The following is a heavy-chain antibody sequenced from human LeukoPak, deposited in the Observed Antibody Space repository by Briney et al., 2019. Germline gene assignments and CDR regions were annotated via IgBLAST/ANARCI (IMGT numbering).Heavy chain of an antibody. Sequence: GGSLRLSCAASGFTFSSYSMNWVRQAPGKGLEWVSSISSSSSYIYYADSVKGRFTIPRDNAKNSLYLQMNSLRAEDTAVYYCARDHVVVTASSFDYWGQGTLVTVSS. CDR2: ISSSSSYI. V-gene: IGHV3-21*01. D-gene: IGHD2-21*02. CDR1: GFTFSSYS. J-gene: IGHJ4*02. CDR3: ARDHVVVTASSFDY.